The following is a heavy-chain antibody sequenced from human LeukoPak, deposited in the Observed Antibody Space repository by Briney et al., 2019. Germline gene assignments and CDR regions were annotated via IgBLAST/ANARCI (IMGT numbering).Heavy chain of an antibody. CDR1: GFTFSDYY. CDR3: AREQRGQQRLFDC. D-gene: IGHD6-13*01. CDR2: ISSSGSTI. Sequence: GGSLRLSCAASGFTFSDYYMSWIRQAPGKGLEWVSYISSSGSTIYYADSVKGRFTISRDNAKNSLYLQMNSLRAEDTAVSHCAREQRGQQRLFDCWGQGTLVTVSS. V-gene: IGHV3-11*01. J-gene: IGHJ4*02.